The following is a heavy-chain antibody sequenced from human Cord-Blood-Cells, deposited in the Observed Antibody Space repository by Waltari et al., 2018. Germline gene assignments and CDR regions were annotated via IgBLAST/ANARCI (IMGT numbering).Heavy chain of an antibody. CDR1: GYTFTGYY. V-gene: IGHV1-2*02. CDR3: ARDLAENWGWYFDL. Sequence: QVQLVQSGAAVKKPGASVKVSCKASGYTFTGYYMHWVRQAPGQGLEWMRWINPNSGGTNYAQKFQGRVTMTRDTSISTAYMELSRLRSDDTAVYYCARDLAENWGWYFDLWGRGTLVTVSS. CDR2: INPNSGGT. J-gene: IGHJ2*01. D-gene: IGHD7-27*01.